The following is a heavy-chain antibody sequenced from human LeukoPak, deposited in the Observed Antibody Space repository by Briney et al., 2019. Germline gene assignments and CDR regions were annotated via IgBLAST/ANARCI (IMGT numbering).Heavy chain of an antibody. V-gene: IGHV3-7*01. CDR2: IKQDGSEK. D-gene: IGHD3-22*01. CDR3: AKDQYYYDSRGYYAYYYYYYMDV. Sequence: GGSLRLSCAASGFTFSSYWMSWVRQAPGKGLEWVANIKQDGSEKYYVDSVKGRFTISRDNAKNTLYLQMNSLRAEDTAVYYCAKDQYYYDSRGYYAYYYYYYMDVWGKGTTVTISS. J-gene: IGHJ6*03. CDR1: GFTFSSYW.